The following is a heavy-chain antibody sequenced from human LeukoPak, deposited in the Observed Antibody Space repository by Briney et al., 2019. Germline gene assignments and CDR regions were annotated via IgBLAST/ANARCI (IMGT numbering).Heavy chain of an antibody. J-gene: IGHJ4*02. CDR2: IYYSGST. CDR3: ARDSSSSPYFDY. V-gene: IGHV4-39*02. CDR1: GGSISSSSYC. D-gene: IGHD6-13*01. Sequence: SETLSLTCTVSGGSISSSSYCWGWIRQPPGKGLEWIGSIYYSGSTYYNPSLKSRVTISVDTSKNQFPLKLSSVTAADTAVYYCARDSSSSPYFDYWGQGTLVTVSS.